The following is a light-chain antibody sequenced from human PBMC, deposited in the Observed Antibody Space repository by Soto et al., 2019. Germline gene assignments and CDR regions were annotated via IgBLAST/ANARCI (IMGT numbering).Light chain of an antibody. CDR1: QSVLYSSNNKIY. V-gene: IGKV4-1*01. J-gene: IGKJ1*01. CDR3: HQYCSAPRA. CDR2: WAS. Sequence: DIVMTQSPDSLAVSPGERATINCKSSQSVLYSSNNKIYLAWFQQKPGQPPKLLIYWASTRESEVPDRFSGSGSGTDCTPAISRLQAEDAAVYYCHQYCSAPRAFGEGTKVDI.